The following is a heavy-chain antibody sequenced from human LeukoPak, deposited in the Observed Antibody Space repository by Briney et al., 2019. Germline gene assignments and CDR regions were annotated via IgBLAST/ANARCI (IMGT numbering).Heavy chain of an antibody. CDR3: ARGLRYSSSWSSPEHAFDI. CDR1: GFTFSSYG. J-gene: IGHJ3*02. CDR2: ISYDGSNK. Sequence: PGGSLRLSCAASGFTFSSYGMHWVRQAPGKGLEWVAVISYDGSNKYYADSVKGRFTISRDNSKNTLYLQMNSLRAEDTAVYYCARGLRYSSSWSSPEHAFDIWGQGTMVTVSS. D-gene: IGHD6-13*01. V-gene: IGHV3-30*03.